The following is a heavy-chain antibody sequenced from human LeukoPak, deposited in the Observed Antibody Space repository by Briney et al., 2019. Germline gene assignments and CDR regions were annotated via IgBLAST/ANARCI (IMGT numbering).Heavy chain of an antibody. D-gene: IGHD3-22*01. J-gene: IGHJ4*02. V-gene: IGHV4-39*07. CDR1: GGSITSSPYH. CDR3: ARRPRDSSGYIIKKATYYFDY. CDR2: INHSGST. Sequence: SETLSLTCTVSGGSITSSPYHWAWIRQPPGKGLEWIGEINHSGSTNYNPSLKSRVTISVDTSKNQFSLKLSSVTAADTAVYYCARRPRDSSGYIIKKATYYFDYWGQGTLVTVSS.